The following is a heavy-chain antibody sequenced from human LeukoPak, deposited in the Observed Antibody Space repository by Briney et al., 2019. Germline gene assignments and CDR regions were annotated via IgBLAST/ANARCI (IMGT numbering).Heavy chain of an antibody. CDR3: ARKSLGYCSSTSCYGSMDV. Sequence: ASVKVSCKASGYTITGYYIHWVRQAPGQGLEWMGWINPNSGGTNYAQKFQGRVTMTRDTSISTAYMELSRLRSDDTAVYYCARKSLGYCSSTSCYGSMDVWGKGTTVTVSS. J-gene: IGHJ6*03. CDR2: INPNSGGT. CDR1: GYTITGYY. V-gene: IGHV1-2*02. D-gene: IGHD2-2*01.